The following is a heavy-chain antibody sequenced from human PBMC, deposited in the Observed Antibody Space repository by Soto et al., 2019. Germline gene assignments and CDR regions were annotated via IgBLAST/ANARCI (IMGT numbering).Heavy chain of an antibody. CDR2: TYYRSKWYN. J-gene: IGHJ6*02. D-gene: IGHD6-6*01. Sequence: PSQTLSLTCAISGDSVSSNSAAWNWIRQSPSRGLEWLGRTYYRSKWYNDYAVSVKSRITINPDTSKNQFSLQLNSVTPEDTAVYYCARDRWQLVDYYYYGMDVWGQGTTVTVSS. CDR3: ARDRWQLVDYYYYGMDV. CDR1: GDSVSSNSAA. V-gene: IGHV6-1*01.